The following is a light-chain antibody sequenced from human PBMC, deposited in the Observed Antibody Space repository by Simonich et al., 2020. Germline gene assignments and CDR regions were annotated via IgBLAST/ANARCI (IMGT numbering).Light chain of an antibody. CDR2: DVS. CDR3: QSYDSSLSGSV. V-gene: IGLV2-14*03. CDR1: SSDVGGYNY. J-gene: IGLJ3*02. Sequence: QSALTQPASVSGSPGQSITISCTGTSSDVGGYNYVSWYQQHPGKAPKLMIYDVSKRPSGVSNRFSCSKSGNTASLTISGLQAEDEADYYCQSYDSSLSGSVFGGGTKLTVL.